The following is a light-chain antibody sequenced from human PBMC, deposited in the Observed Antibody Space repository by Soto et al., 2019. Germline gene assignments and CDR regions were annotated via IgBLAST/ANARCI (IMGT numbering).Light chain of an antibody. V-gene: IGLV2-8*01. J-gene: IGLJ1*01. CDR2: EVN. Sequence: QSALTQPPSASGSPGQSVTISCTGTTSDVGGYNYVSWYQQYPGKAPKLIIYEVNEPPSGVPDRFSGSKSGNTASLTVSGLQYADEPDYYCRSYAGSNWYVFGTGTKLTLL. CDR3: RSYAGSNWYV. CDR1: TSDVGGYNY.